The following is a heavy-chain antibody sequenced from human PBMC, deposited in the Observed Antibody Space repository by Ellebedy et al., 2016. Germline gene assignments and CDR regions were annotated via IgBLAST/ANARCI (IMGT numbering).Heavy chain of an antibody. J-gene: IGHJ4*02. V-gene: IGHV4-59*01. CDR3: AREGGGFGELLLDY. Sequence: SETLSLTCTVSGGSISSYYWSWIRQPPGKGLEWIGNIYYSGSTNYNSSLKSRVTISVDTYKNQFSLKLSSVTAADTAVYYCAREGGGFGELLLDYWGQGTLVTVSS. D-gene: IGHD3-10*01. CDR1: GGSISSYY. CDR2: IYYSGST.